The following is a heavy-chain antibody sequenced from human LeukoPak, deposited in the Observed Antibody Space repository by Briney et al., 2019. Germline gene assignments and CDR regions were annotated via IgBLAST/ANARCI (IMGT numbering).Heavy chain of an antibody. CDR3: AREYGGGNSYGYYY. J-gene: IGHJ4*02. Sequence: SVKVSCKASGYRFTSYGISWVRQAPGQGLEWVGRVIPTLGIANYAQSFQGRVTITADKSTGTAYMELSSLRSEDTAVYYCAREYGGGNSYGYYYWGQGTLVSVSS. CDR2: VIPTLGIA. V-gene: IGHV1-69*04. D-gene: IGHD5-18*01. CDR1: GYRFTSYG.